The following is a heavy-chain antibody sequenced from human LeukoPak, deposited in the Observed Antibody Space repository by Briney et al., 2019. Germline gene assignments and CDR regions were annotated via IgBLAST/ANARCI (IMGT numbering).Heavy chain of an antibody. V-gene: IGHV1-2*02. CDR3: ARDLGFSSPAPDAFDI. CDR1: GYTFTGYY. D-gene: IGHD2-2*01. Sequence: ASVKVSCKASGYTFTGYYMHWVRQPPGQGLEWMGWINPNSGGTNYAQKFQGRVTMTRDTSISTAYMELSRLRSDDTAVYYCARDLGFSSPAPDAFDIWGQGTMVIVSS. J-gene: IGHJ3*02. CDR2: INPNSGGT.